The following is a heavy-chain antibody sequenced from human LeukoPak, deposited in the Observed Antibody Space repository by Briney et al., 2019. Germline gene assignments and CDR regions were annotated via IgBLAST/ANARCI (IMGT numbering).Heavy chain of an antibody. Sequence: PSETLSLTCTVSGGSISSYYWSWIRQPPGKGLEWIGEINHSGSTNYNPSLKSRVTISVDTSKNQFSLKLSSVTAADTAVYYCAGHPGLRITIFGVVHLGRPNTQPWGQGTLVTVSS. CDR2: INHSGST. V-gene: IGHV4-34*01. J-gene: IGHJ5*02. CDR1: GGSISSYY. CDR3: AGHPGLRITIFGVVHLGRPNTQP. D-gene: IGHD3-3*01.